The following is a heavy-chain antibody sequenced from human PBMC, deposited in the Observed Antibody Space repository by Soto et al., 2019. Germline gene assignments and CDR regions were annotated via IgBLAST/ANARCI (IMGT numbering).Heavy chain of an antibody. CDR1: GGSISSYY. CDR3: ARVLADSSGLYYYYYGMGV. Sequence: SETLSLTCTVSGGSISSYYWSWIRQPPGKGLEWIGYIYYSGSTNYNPSLKSRVTISVDTSKNQFSLKLSSVTAADTAVYYCARVLADSSGLYYYYYGMGVWGQGTTVTVSS. V-gene: IGHV4-59*01. CDR2: IYYSGST. D-gene: IGHD6-19*01. J-gene: IGHJ6*02.